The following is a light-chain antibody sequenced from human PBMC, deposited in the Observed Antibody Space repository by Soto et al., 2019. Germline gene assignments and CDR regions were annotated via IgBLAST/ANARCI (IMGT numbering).Light chain of an antibody. V-gene: IGLV8-61*01. Sequence: QTVVTQESSFSVSPGGTVTLTCGLSSGSVSTSYYPSWYQQTPGQAPRTLIYSTNTRSSGVPDRFSGSILGNKAALTITGAQAEYESDYYCVLYMGSGIWVFGGGTKVTVL. CDR3: VLYMGSGIWV. CDR2: STN. J-gene: IGLJ3*02. CDR1: SGSVSTSYY.